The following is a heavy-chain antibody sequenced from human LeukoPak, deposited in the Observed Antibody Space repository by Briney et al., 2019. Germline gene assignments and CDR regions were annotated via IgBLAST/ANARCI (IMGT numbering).Heavy chain of an antibody. CDR3: AEDIVVVPAAMPLPLDY. D-gene: IGHD2-2*01. CDR2: ISYDGSNK. CDR1: GFTFSSYG. Sequence: PGRSLRLSCAASGFTFSSYGMHWVRQAPGKGLEWVAVISYDGSNKYYADSVKGRFTISRDNSKNTLYLQMNSLRAEDTAVYYCAEDIVVVPAAMPLPLDYWGLGTLVTVSS. V-gene: IGHV3-30*18. J-gene: IGHJ4*02.